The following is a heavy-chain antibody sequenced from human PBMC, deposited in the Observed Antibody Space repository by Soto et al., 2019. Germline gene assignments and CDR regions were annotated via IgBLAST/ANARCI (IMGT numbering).Heavy chain of an antibody. D-gene: IGHD3-16*02. CDR2: ISSSGSTI. V-gene: IGHV3-11*01. Sequence: QVQLVESGGGLVKPGGSLRLSCAASGFTFSDYYMSWIRQAPGKGLEWVSYISSSGSTIYYADSVKGRFTISRDNAKNSLYLQMNSLRAEDTAVYYCARDLRVVYDYVWGSYRLPSVGAFDIWGQGTMVTVSS. CDR3: ARDLRVVYDYVWGSYRLPSVGAFDI. J-gene: IGHJ3*02. CDR1: GFTFSDYY.